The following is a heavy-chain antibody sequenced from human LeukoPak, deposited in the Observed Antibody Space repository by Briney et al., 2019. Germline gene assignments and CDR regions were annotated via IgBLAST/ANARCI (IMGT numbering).Heavy chain of an antibody. J-gene: IGHJ4*02. D-gene: IGHD3-10*01. Sequence: GGSLRLSCAASGFIFSNYGMSWVRQAPGKGLEWVSYISSSSSTIYYADSVKGRFTISRDNAKNSLYLQMNSLRAEDTAVYYCARAMVRGVIGFDYWGQGTLVTVSS. CDR2: ISSSSSTI. CDR3: ARAMVRGVIGFDY. V-gene: IGHV3-48*04. CDR1: GFIFSNYG.